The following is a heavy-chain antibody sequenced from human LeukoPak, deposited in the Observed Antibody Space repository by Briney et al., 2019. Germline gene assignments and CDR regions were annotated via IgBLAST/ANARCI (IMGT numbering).Heavy chain of an antibody. CDR1: GYTFTSYA. D-gene: IGHD3-22*01. CDR2: INAGNGNT. CDR3: ARDWAPYYYDSSGYQTRNWFDP. Sequence: ASVKVSCKASGYTFTSYAMHWVRQAPGQGLEWMGWINAGNGNTKYSQKFQGRVTITRDTSASTAHMELSSLRSEDTAVYYCARDWAPYYYDSSGYQTRNWFDPWGQGTLVTVSS. J-gene: IGHJ5*02. V-gene: IGHV1-3*01.